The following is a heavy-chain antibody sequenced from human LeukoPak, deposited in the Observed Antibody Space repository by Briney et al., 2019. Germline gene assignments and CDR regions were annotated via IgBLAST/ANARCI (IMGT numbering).Heavy chain of an antibody. Sequence: SETLSLTCTVSGGSISSYYWSWIRQPPGKGLEWIGYIYYSGSTNYNPSLKSRVTISVDTSKNQFSLKLSSVTAADTAVYYCARFHSSGYYAYFDYWGQGTLVTVSS. V-gene: IGHV4-59*01. D-gene: IGHD3-22*01. J-gene: IGHJ4*02. CDR1: GGSISSYY. CDR2: IYYSGST. CDR3: ARFHSSGYYAYFDY.